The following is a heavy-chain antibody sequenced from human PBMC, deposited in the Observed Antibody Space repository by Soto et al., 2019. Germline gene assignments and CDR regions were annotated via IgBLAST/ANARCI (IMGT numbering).Heavy chain of an antibody. V-gene: IGHV1-18*01. J-gene: IGHJ4*02. CDR3: ARSLGYCSGRSCFDLDY. D-gene: IGHD2-15*01. Sequence: EASVKVSCKASGYTFTSYGISWVRQAPGQGLEWMGWISAYNGNTNYAQKLQGRVTMTTDTSTSTAYMELRSLRSDDTAVYYCARSLGYCSGRSCFDLDYWGQGTLVTVSS. CDR2: ISAYNGNT. CDR1: GYTFTSYG.